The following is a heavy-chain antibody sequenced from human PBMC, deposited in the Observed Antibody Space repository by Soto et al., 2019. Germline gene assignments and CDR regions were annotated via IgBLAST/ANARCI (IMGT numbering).Heavy chain of an antibody. CDR1: GFTFSDHY. D-gene: IGHD4-17*01. CDR3: ARELMTTVTYFDY. V-gene: IGHV3-72*01. CDR2: TKNKAHSYTT. J-gene: IGHJ4*02. Sequence: VQLVESGGGLVQPGGSLRLSCAASGFTFSDHYVDWVRQAPGKGLEWVGRTKNKAHSYTTEYAASVKGRFTISRDDSKNSLYLQMNSLKSEDTAMYYCARELMTTVTYFDYWGQGTLVTVSS.